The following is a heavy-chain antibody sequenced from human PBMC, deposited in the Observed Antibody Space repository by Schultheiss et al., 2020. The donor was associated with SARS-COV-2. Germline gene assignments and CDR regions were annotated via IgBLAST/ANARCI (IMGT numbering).Heavy chain of an antibody. CDR3: ARDFTY. V-gene: IGHV3-53*01. J-gene: IGHJ4*02. CDR2: IYSGGST. Sequence: GGSLRLSCTVSGGSISSYYWSWIRQPPGKGLEWVSVIYSGGSTYYADSVKGRFTISRDNSKNTLYLQMNSLRAEDTAVYYCARDFTYWGQGTLVTVSS. CDR1: GGSISSYY.